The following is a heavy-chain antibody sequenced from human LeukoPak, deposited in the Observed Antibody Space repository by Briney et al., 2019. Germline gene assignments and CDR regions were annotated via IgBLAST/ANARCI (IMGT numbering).Heavy chain of an antibody. CDR1: GFTFSSYW. D-gene: IGHD2-15*01. CDR2: IKQDGSEK. Sequence: GGSLRLSCAASGFTFSSYWKSWVRQAPGKGLEWVANIKQDGSEKYYVDSVKGRFTISRDNAKNSLYLQMNSLRAEDTAVYYCARCSGGSCYHADFDYWGQGTLVTVSS. V-gene: IGHV3-7*01. CDR3: ARCSGGSCYHADFDY. J-gene: IGHJ4*02.